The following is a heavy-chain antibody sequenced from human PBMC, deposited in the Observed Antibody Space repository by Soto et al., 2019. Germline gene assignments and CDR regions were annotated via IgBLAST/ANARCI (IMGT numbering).Heavy chain of an antibody. Sequence: SVKVSCKASGCTFSSYAISWVRQAPGQGLEWMGGIIPIFGTANYAQKFQGRVTITADESTSTAYMELSSLRSEDTAVYYCARDRGYCSSTSCYGNFDYWGQGTLVTVSS. D-gene: IGHD2-2*03. CDR1: GCTFSSYA. CDR3: ARDRGYCSSTSCYGNFDY. CDR2: IIPIFGTA. V-gene: IGHV1-69*13. J-gene: IGHJ4*02.